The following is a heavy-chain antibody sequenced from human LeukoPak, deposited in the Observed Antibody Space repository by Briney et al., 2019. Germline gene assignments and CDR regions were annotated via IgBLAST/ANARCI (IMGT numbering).Heavy chain of an antibody. D-gene: IGHD6-19*01. J-gene: IGHJ3*02. CDR2: IRYDGSNK. CDR3: AKDLQAGPDAFHI. CDR1: GFTFSTFG. V-gene: IGHV3-30*02. Sequence: PGGSLRLSCAASGFAASGFTFSTFGMHWVRQAPGKGLEWVAFIRYDGSNKYYADSVKGRFTISRDNSKNTLYLQMNSLRAEDTAVYYCAKDLQAGPDAFHIWGQGTMVTVSS.